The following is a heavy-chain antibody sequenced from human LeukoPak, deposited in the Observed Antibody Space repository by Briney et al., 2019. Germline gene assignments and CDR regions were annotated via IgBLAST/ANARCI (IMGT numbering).Heavy chain of an antibody. Sequence: PGGSLRLSCAASGFTFDDYAMHWVRQAPGKGLEWVSGISWNSGSIGYADSVKGRFTISRDNAKNSLYLQMNSLRAEDTALYYCAKEKTPYDYVWGYYFDYWGQGTLVTVSS. J-gene: IGHJ4*02. CDR1: GFTFDDYA. D-gene: IGHD3-16*01. V-gene: IGHV3-9*01. CDR2: ISWNSGSI. CDR3: AKEKTPYDYVWGYYFDY.